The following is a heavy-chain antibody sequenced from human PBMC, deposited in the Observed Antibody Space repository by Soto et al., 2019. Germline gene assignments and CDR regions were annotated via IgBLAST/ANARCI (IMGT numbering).Heavy chain of an antibody. Sequence: SETLSLTCTVSGGSISSGGYYWSWIRQHPGKGLEWIGYIYYSGSTYYNPSLKSRVTISVDTSKNQFSLKLSSVTAADTAVYYCARAGIGCSSTSCYAAGGPVIKHYYYYYGMDVWGQGTTVTVSS. J-gene: IGHJ6*02. CDR1: GGSISSGGYY. V-gene: IGHV4-31*03. CDR2: IYYSGST. CDR3: ARAGIGCSSTSCYAAGGPVIKHYYYYYGMDV. D-gene: IGHD2-2*01.